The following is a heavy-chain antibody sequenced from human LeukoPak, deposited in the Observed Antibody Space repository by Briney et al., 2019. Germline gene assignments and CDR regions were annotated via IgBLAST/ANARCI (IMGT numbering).Heavy chain of an antibody. CDR3: ARSEYYYDSSGYYHHYFDY. Sequence: SETLSLTCTVSGGSISSYYWSWIRQPAGKGLEWIGRIYTSGSTNYNPSLKSRVTMSVDTSKSQFSLKLSSVTAADTAVYYCARSEYYYDSSGYYHHYFDYGGQGTLVTVSS. V-gene: IGHV4-4*07. D-gene: IGHD3-22*01. J-gene: IGHJ4*02. CDR1: GGSISSYY. CDR2: IYTSGST.